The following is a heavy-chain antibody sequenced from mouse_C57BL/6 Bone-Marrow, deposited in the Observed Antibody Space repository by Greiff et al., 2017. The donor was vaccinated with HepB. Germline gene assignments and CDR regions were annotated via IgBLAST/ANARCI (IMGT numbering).Heavy chain of an antibody. J-gene: IGHJ1*03. CDR1: GYSITSDY. D-gene: IGHD2-3*01. V-gene: IGHV3-8*01. CDR2: ISYSGST. CDR3: ARGWLLWYFDV. Sequence: DVMLVESGPGLAKPSQPLSLPCSVTGYSITSDYWNWIRKFPGNKLEYMGYISYSGSTYYNPSLKSRISITRDTSKKQYYLQLNSVTTEDTSTYYCARGWLLWYFDVCGTGTAVTVSS.